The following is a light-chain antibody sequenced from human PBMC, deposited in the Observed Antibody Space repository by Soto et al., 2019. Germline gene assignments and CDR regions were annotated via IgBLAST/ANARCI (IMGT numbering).Light chain of an antibody. J-gene: IGKJ1*01. CDR1: QSVDSN. CDR3: QQYKHWPRT. V-gene: IGKV3-15*01. CDR2: GAS. Sequence: EVVMTQSPATLSVSPGERATLSCRASQSVDSNLVWYQQKPGQAPRLLIYGASTRATGIPGRFSGSRFGTEFTLAISSLQSEDFAVYYCQQYKHWPRTFGQGTKVEIK.